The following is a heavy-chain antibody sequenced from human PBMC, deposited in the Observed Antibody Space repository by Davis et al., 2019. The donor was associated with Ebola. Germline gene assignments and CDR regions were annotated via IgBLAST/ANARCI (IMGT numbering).Heavy chain of an antibody. CDR2: IRNRVYGSTT. V-gene: IGHV3-72*01. CDR1: GFTFSDHY. Sequence: GESLKISCAASGFTFSDHYMDWVRQAPGEGLEWVGRIRNRVYGSTTEYAASVKGRFIISRDDSKNSLYLQMNSLKTEDTAVYYCVRALGSTFSGFDYWGQGTLVTVSS. D-gene: IGHD2-8*02. J-gene: IGHJ4*02. CDR3: VRALGSTFSGFDY.